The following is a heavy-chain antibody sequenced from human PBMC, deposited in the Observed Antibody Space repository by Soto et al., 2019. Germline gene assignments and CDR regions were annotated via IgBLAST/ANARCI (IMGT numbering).Heavy chain of an antibody. CDR3: AREGYYDSSGYFYLNY. J-gene: IGHJ4*02. D-gene: IGHD3-22*01. Sequence: PGGSLRLSGAASGLSFSSYGIHWVRQAPGKGLEWEAVIWYDGTEKYYAQSVKGRFTISRDSSKNTLYLQMNSLRAEDTAVYYCAREGYYDSSGYFYLNYWGQGTLVTVSS. CDR1: GLSFSSYG. V-gene: IGHV3-33*01. CDR2: IWYDGTEK.